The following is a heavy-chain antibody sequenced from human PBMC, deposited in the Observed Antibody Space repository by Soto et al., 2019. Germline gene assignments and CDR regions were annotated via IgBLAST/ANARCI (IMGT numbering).Heavy chain of an antibody. Sequence: QVHLQQWGAGLLKPSETLSLTCAVYGGSFSGYYWSWIRQPPGKGLEWIGEINHSGSTNYNPSLESRITISVDTSKNQFSLKLSSVTAADTAVYYCASTYYDFWSGPPWGTQKYYFDFWGQGTLVTVSS. CDR1: GGSFSGYY. V-gene: IGHV4-34*01. D-gene: IGHD3-3*01. J-gene: IGHJ4*02. CDR2: INHSGST. CDR3: ASTYYDFWSGPPWGTQKYYFDF.